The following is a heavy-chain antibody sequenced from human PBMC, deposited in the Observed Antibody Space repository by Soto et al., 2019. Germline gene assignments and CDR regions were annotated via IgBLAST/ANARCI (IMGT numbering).Heavy chain of an antibody. D-gene: IGHD3-10*01. Sequence: QVQLQESGPGLVEPSQTLSLTCDVAGGSISSGGYYWNWIRHYPGKGLEWIGYIYYSGSTYYNPSLKSRVTISSDTSKNQFFLDLSSVTAADTAVYYCARDAEAYTYGLGYFDYWGQGTLVTVSS. CDR3: ARDAEAYTYGLGYFDY. CDR2: IYYSGST. V-gene: IGHV4-31*11. J-gene: IGHJ4*02. CDR1: GGSISSGGYY.